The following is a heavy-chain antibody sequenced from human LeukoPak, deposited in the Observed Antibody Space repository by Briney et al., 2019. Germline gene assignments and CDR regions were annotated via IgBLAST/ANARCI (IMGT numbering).Heavy chain of an antibody. V-gene: IGHV3-21*04. CDR1: GFTFSSYS. CDR2: ISSSISYI. Sequence: LGGSLRLSCAASGFTFSSYSMNWVRQAPGKGLEWVSSISSSISYIYYADSVKGRFTISRDNAKSSLYLQMSSLRSEDTAVYYCARAYYYYSSGYIGWGQGTLVTVSS. CDR3: ARAYYYYSSGYIG. J-gene: IGHJ4*02. D-gene: IGHD3-22*01.